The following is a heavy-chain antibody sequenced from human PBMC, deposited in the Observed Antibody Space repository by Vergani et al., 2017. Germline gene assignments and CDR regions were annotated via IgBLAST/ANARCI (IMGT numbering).Heavy chain of an antibody. CDR3: ARSGVVPASNWFDP. CDR2: IYYSGST. Sequence: QLQLPESGPGLVKPSETLSLTCTVSGGSISSSSYYWGWIRQPPGKGLEWIGSIYYSGSTYYNPSLKSRVTISVDTSKNQFSLKLSSVTAADTAVYYCARSGVVPASNWFDPWGQGTLVTVSS. V-gene: IGHV4-39*01. CDR1: GGSISSSSYY. J-gene: IGHJ5*02. D-gene: IGHD2-2*01.